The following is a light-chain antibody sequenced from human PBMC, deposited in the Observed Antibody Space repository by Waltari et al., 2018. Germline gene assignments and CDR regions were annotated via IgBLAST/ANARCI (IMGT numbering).Light chain of an antibody. CDR3: QSFDDNEKV. Sequence: NFMLTQPHSVSESPGKTEIMSCTRSSGSTASNYVQWYQQRPGSAPTSVIYEDSQRPSCFLYRFSGSIDSSSTSASLTISGLKTEDVPDYCCQSFDDNEKVFGGGTKVTVL. CDR2: EDS. J-gene: IGLJ3*02. CDR1: SGSTASNY. V-gene: IGLV6-57*04.